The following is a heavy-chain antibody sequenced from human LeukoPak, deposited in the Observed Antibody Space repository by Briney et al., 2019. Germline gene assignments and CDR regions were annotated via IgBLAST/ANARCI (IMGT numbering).Heavy chain of an antibody. V-gene: IGHV3-33*01. CDR3: ARRDRHDCGGRYYGMDV. Sequence: PGGSLRLSCAASGFTFSSYGMHWARQAPGKGLEWVAVIWYDGSNTYYADSVKGRFTVSRNNSKSTLYLQMNSLRAEDTAVYYCARRDRHDCGGRYYGMDVWGQGTTVTVSS. J-gene: IGHJ6*02. CDR1: GFTFSSYG. D-gene: IGHD2-21*02. CDR2: IWYDGSNT.